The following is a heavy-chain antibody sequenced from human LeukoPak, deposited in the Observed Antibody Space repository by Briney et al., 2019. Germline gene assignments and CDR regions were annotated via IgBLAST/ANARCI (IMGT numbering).Heavy chain of an antibody. J-gene: IGHJ4*02. CDR2: ISSSSSCI. CDR3: APRGAVTTKTYY. CDR1: GFTFSSYS. Sequence: GGSLRLSCAASGFTFSSYSMNWVRQAPGKGLEWVSSISSSSSCIYYADSVKGRFTISRDNAKNSLYLQMNSLRAEDTAVYYCAPRGAVTTKTYYWGQGTLVAVSS. D-gene: IGHD4-17*01. V-gene: IGHV3-21*01.